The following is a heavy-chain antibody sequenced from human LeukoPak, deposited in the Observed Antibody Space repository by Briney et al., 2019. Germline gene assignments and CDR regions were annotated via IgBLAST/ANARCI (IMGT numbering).Heavy chain of an antibody. CDR3: ARTYYFGSGNEAFDI. D-gene: IGHD3-10*01. J-gene: IGHJ3*02. Sequence: AASVKVSCKASGYTFTSYGISWLRQAPGQGLEWMGWINPNSGDTNYAQKFQGRVTMTRDTSISTAFMELSRLRSDDTAVYYCARTYYFGSGNEAFDIWGQGTMVTVSS. CDR2: INPNSGDT. CDR1: GYTFTSYG. V-gene: IGHV1-2*02.